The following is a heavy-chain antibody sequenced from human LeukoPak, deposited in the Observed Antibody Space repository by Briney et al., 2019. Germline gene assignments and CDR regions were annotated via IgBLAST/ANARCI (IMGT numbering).Heavy chain of an antibody. CDR2: IYTSGST. V-gene: IGHV4-4*07. CDR3: ARDGDFWSGYDEYYYYGMDV. Sequence: PSETLSLTCTVSGGSISSYYWSWIQQPAGKGLEWIGRIYTSGSTNYNPSLKSRVTMSVDTSKNQFSLKLSSVTAADTAVYYCARDGDFWSGYDEYYYYGMDVWGQGTTVTVSS. J-gene: IGHJ6*02. D-gene: IGHD3-3*01. CDR1: GGSISSYY.